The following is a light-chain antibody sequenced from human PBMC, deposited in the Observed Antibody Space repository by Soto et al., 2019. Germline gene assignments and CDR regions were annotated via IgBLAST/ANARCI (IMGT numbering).Light chain of an antibody. Sequence: SYELTQPPSVSVAPGQTARITCGGNNIGSKSVHWYQQKPGKAPVLVVYDDSDRPSGIPERFSGSNSGNTATLTISRVEAGDEADYYCQVWDSSSDHRHVVFGGGTKLTVL. V-gene: IGLV3-21*02. CDR1: NIGSKS. J-gene: IGLJ2*01. CDR2: DDS. CDR3: QVWDSSSDHRHVV.